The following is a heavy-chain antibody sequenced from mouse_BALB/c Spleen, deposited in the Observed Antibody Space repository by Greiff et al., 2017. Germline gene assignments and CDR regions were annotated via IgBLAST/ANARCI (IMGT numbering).Heavy chain of an antibody. CDR2: ISSGGSYT. D-gene: IGHD2-1*01. CDR1: GFTFSSYA. Sequence: EVQLQQSGGGLVKPGGSLKLSCAASGFTFSSYAMSWVRQSPEKRLEWVAEISSGGSYTYYPDTVTGRFTISRDNAKNTLYLEMSSLRSEDTAMYYCAREGLYGNPDYWGQGTTLTVSS. J-gene: IGHJ2*01. CDR3: AREGLYGNPDY. V-gene: IGHV5-9-4*01.